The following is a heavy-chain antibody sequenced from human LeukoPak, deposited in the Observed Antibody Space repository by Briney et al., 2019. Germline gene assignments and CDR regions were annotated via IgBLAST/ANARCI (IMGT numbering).Heavy chain of an antibody. CDR2: IWYDGSNK. CDR3: ARDGPGSDHYYGMDV. CDR1: GFTFSSYG. Sequence: GGSLRLSCAASGFTFSSYGMHWVRQAPGKGLEWVAVIWYDGSNKYYADSVKGRFTISRDNSKNTLYLQMNSLRAEDTAVYYCARDGPGSDHYYGMDVWGQGTTVTVSS. D-gene: IGHD3-10*01. J-gene: IGHJ6*02. V-gene: IGHV3-33*01.